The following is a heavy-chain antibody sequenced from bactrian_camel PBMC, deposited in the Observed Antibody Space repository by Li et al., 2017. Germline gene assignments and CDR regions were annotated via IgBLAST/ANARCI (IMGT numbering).Heavy chain of an antibody. CDR1: GSLDGTNC. Sequence: HVQLVESGGGSVQAGGSLRLSCEVSGSLDGTNCIGWFRQYPGKEREGVAAIVTLGGTTYYDDAVTGRFTVSQDNAKKTTYLQMNSLKPEDTAMYYCAARGPYCYTKLSVADFTYWGQGTQVTVS. V-gene: IGHV3S1*01. CDR3: AARGPYCYTKLSVADFTY. D-gene: IGHD2*01. CDR2: IVTLGGTT. J-gene: IGHJ6*01.